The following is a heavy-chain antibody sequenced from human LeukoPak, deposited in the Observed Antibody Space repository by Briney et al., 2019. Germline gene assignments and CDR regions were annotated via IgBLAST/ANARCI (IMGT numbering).Heavy chain of an antibody. CDR3: ARYYGSGGLDY. V-gene: IGHV1-3*01. D-gene: IGHD3-10*01. CDR1: GYTFTNYT. J-gene: IGHJ4*02. Sequence: GASVKVSCKASGYTFTNYTIHWVRQAPGQRLEWMGWINAGNGNTRYSQKFQGRVTFTRDTSASTAYMDLSSLISEDTAVYYCARYYGSGGLDYWGQGTLVTVSS. CDR2: INAGNGNT.